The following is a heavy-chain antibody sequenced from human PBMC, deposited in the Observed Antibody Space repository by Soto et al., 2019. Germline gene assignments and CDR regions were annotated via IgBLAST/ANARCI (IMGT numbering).Heavy chain of an antibody. J-gene: IGHJ6*02. Sequence: GGSLRLSCAASGFTFSSYAMHWVRQAPGKGLEWVAVISYDGSNKYYADSVKGRFTISRDNSKNTLYLQMNSLRAEDTAVYYCARERIVGATDAYYYYYGMDVWGQGTTVTVSS. V-gene: IGHV3-30-3*01. CDR2: ISYDGSNK. CDR3: ARERIVGATDAYYYYYGMDV. CDR1: GFTFSSYA. D-gene: IGHD1-26*01.